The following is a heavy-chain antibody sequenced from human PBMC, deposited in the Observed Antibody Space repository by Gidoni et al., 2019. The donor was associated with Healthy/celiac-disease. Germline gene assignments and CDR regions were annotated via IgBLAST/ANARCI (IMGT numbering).Heavy chain of an antibody. J-gene: IGHJ5*02. CDR1: GYSISRGYY. CDR2: IYHSGST. D-gene: IGHD3-10*01. V-gene: IGHV4-38-2*02. CDR3: ARNLTGLYGSGSYRNWFDP. Sequence: QVQLQESGPGLVKPSETLSLTCTVSGYSISRGYYWGWIRQPPGKGLEWIGSIYHSGSTYYNPSLKSRVTISVDTSKNQFSLKLSSVTAADTAVYYCARNLTGLYGSGSYRNWFDPWGQGTLVTVSS.